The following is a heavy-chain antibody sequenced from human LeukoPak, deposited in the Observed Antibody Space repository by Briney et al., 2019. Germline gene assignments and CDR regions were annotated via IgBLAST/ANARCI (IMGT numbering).Heavy chain of an antibody. D-gene: IGHD3-22*01. J-gene: IGHJ6*02. CDR2: INAGNGNT. CDR1: GYSFTNYA. Sequence: ASVKVSCKASGYSFTNYAMHWVRQAPGQRLEWMGWINAGNGNTKYSQKFQGRVTITRDTSASTVYMELSSLRSEDTAVYYCASSGDSSGYYYSRLYGMDVWGQGTTVTVSS. V-gene: IGHV1-3*01. CDR3: ASSGDSSGYYYSRLYGMDV.